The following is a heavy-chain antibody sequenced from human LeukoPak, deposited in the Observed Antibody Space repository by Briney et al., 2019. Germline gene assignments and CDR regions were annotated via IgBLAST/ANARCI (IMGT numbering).Heavy chain of an antibody. J-gene: IGHJ4*02. Sequence: GGSLRLSCAASGFIFSSYGMHWVRQAPGKGLEWVAIISNDGSNKYYADSVKGRFTISRDNSENTLYLQMNSLGAEDTAVYYCARDYNWNDGRFDYWGQGTLVTVSS. CDR3: ARDYNWNDGRFDY. CDR1: GFIFSSYG. CDR2: ISNDGSNK. D-gene: IGHD1-1*01. V-gene: IGHV3-30*03.